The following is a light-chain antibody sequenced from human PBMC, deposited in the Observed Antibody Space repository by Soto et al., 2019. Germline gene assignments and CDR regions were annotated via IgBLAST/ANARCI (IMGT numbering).Light chain of an antibody. CDR3: QQRSNWPS. Sequence: EIVLTQSPATLSLSPGERATLSCRASQSVRRYLAWYQQKPGQAPRLLIYDASTRATGIPARFSGSGSETDFTLTITSLEPEDFAVYYCQQRSNWPSFGQGTRLEIK. V-gene: IGKV3-11*01. CDR2: DAS. J-gene: IGKJ5*01. CDR1: QSVRRY.